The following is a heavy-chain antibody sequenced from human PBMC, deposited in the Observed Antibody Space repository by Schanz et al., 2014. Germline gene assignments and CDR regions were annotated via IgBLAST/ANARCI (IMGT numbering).Heavy chain of an antibody. CDR1: GYFFSSYG. D-gene: IGHD4-17*01. CDR2: ISPYNGNT. Sequence: QVQLVLSEAAVKKPGASVKVSCKASGYFFSSYGISWVRQAPGQGLEWMGWISPYNGNTKYAEKLEDRVTMTTDISTSTAYMQLRSLTSDDTAVYYCARVVRSDYLSELDFWGQGTQVIVSS. CDR3: ARVVRSDYLSELDF. J-gene: IGHJ4*02. V-gene: IGHV1-18*01.